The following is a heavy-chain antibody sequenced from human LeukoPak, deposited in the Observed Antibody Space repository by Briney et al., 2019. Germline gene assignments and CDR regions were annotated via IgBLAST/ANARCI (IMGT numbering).Heavy chain of an antibody. CDR3: ARDMVYQLLWDGYYYYYMDV. Sequence: ASVKVSCKASGYTFTGYYTHWVRQAPGQGLEWMGWINPNSGGTNYAQKFQGRVTMTRDTSISTAYMELSRLRSDDTAVYYCARDMVYQLLWDGYYYYYMDVWGKGTTVTVSS. CDR2: INPNSGGT. CDR1: GYTFTGYY. J-gene: IGHJ6*03. D-gene: IGHD2-2*01. V-gene: IGHV1-2*02.